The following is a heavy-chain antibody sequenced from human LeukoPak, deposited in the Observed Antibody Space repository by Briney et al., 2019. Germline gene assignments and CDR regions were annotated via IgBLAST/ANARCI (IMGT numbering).Heavy chain of an antibody. CDR1: GFTFDDYA. Sequence: GGSLRLSCAASGFTFDDYAMHWVRQAPGKGLEWVPGISWNSGSIDYADSVKGRFTISRDNAKKFLFLQMNSLRVEDMALYYCAKDGGPYGGIRGYFDYWGQGTLVTASS. D-gene: IGHD4-23*01. V-gene: IGHV3-9*03. CDR2: ISWNSGSI. J-gene: IGHJ4*02. CDR3: AKDGGPYGGIRGYFDY.